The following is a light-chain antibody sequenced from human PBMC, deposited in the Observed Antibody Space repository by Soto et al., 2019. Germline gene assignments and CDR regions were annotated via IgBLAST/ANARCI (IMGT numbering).Light chain of an antibody. V-gene: IGLV2-14*01. J-gene: IGLJ1*01. CDR3: SSYTSSSTRV. Sequence: QSALTQPASVSGSPGQSITISCTGNSSDVGGYNYVSWYQQHPGKAPQLMIYEVSNRPSGVSNRFSGSKSGNTSSLTISGLQAEDEADYYCSSYTSSSTRVFGTGTKLTVL. CDR2: EVS. CDR1: SSDVGGYNY.